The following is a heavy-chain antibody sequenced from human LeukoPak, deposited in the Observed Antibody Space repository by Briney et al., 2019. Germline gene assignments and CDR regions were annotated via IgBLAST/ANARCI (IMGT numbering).Heavy chain of an antibody. CDR2: IST. CDR3: ARARSGAVARNYNWFDP. D-gene: IGHD6-19*01. V-gene: IGHV1-18*01. J-gene: IGHJ5*02. CDR1: GYTFTTFD. Sequence: ASVKVSCKASGYTFTTFDISWVRQAPGQGLEWMGWISTYAQNLQGRVTMTTDTSTSTAYMELRSLTSDDTVVYYCARARSGAVARNYNWFDPWGQGTLVTVSS.